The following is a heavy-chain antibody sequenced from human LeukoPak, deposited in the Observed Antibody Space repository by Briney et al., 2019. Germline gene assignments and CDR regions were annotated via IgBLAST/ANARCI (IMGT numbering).Heavy chain of an antibody. CDR2: IYYSGST. CDR3: ARVGDCSSTSCYGLDY. J-gene: IGHJ4*02. CDR1: GGSISSYY. V-gene: IGHV4-59*01. D-gene: IGHD2-2*01. Sequence: SETLSLTCTVSGGSISSYYWSWSRQPPGKVLEWIGYIYYSGSTNYNPSLKSRVTISVDTSKNQFSLKLSSVTAADTAVYYCARVGDCSSTSCYGLDYWGQGTLVTVSS.